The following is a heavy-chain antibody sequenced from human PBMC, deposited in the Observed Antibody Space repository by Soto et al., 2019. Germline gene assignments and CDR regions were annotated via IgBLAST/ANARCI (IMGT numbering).Heavy chain of an antibody. Sequence: SETLSLTCTVSGSSINSSGYYGGWIRQPPGKGLEWIGSMFYGVSTYYNPSLKSRVTVSVGTSKNQFSLNLRSVTAADTAVYYCARLPSRHLVDYWGQGTLVTVSS. CDR3: ARLPSRHLVDY. D-gene: IGHD3-3*02. CDR2: MFYGVST. CDR1: GSSINSSGYY. J-gene: IGHJ4*02. V-gene: IGHV4-39*01.